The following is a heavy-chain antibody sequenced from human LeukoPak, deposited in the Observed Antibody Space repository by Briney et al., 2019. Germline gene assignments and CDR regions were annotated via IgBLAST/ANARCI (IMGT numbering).Heavy chain of an antibody. V-gene: IGHV3-7*01. Sequence: GGSLRLSCAASGFTFSSYGMHWVRQAPGKGLEWVANIKYDGREKYYVDSVKGRFTISRDNAKNSLYLQMNSLRVEDTAVYYCARSPGGQGTLVTVSS. CDR1: GFTFSSYG. CDR2: IKYDGREK. CDR3: ARSP. J-gene: IGHJ5*02.